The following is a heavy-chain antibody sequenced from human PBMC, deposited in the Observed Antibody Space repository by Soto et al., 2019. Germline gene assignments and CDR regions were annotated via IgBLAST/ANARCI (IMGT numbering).Heavy chain of an antibody. J-gene: IGHJ4*02. CDR3: VHIRYGSGLFDY. CDR1: GFSLSTSGVG. Sequence: QITLKESGPTLVKPTQTLTLTCNFSGFSLSTSGVGVGWIRQPPGKALEWLALIYWDDDKLYSPSLKSRLTMTKDTAKNQVVLTMTIMDPVDTATYYCVHIRYGSGLFDYWGQGTLVTVSS. V-gene: IGHV2-5*02. CDR2: IYWDDDK. D-gene: IGHD3-10*01.